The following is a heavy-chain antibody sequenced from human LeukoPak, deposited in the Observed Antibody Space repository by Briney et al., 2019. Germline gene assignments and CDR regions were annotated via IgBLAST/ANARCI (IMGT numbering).Heavy chain of an antibody. J-gene: IGHJ6*02. CDR2: YSGGST. CDR1: GFTVSSSY. CDR3: ARDRSSSHPYYYYGMDV. V-gene: IGHV3-53*01. Sequence: GGSLRLSCAASGFTVSSSYMSWVRQAPGKGLEWVSYSGGSTYYADSVKGRFTISRDNSKNTLYLQMNSLRAEDTAVYYCARDRSSSHPYYYYGMDVWGQGTTVTVSS. D-gene: IGHD6-6*01.